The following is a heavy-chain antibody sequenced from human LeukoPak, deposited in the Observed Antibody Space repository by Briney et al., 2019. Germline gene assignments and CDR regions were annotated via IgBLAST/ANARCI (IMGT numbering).Heavy chain of an antibody. Sequence: GESLKISCKASGYVFIRHWIGWVRQVPGKGLEWMGVIHPEDSYSRYNAAFQGQATLSVDESTSTAYLQLSSLKASDTAINYCARQNHYYYYMDVWGRGTTVTVSS. J-gene: IGHJ6*03. V-gene: IGHV5-51*01. CDR2: IHPEDSYS. CDR1: GYVFIRHW. CDR3: ARQNHYYYYMDV.